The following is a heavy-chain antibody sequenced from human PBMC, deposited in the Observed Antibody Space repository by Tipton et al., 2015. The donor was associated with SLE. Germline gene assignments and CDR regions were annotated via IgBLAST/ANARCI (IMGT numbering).Heavy chain of an antibody. V-gene: IGHV4-61*02. D-gene: IGHD1-1*01. Sequence: LRLSCTVSGGSISTTTYFWNWIRQPAGRGLEWIGRGFAGGLTDYNPSLSSRVTMSLDTSKNQFSLILNSVTAADTAVYYCARSSFLYRKPPNELDFWGRGTHVTVSS. CDR3: ARSSFLYRKPPNELDF. CDR2: GFAGGLT. CDR1: GGSISTTTYF. J-gene: IGHJ4*02.